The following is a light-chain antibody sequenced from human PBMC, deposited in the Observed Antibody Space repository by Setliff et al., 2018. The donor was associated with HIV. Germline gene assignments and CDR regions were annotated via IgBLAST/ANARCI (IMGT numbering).Light chain of an antibody. CDR3: SSYSRSSTFGV. Sequence: QSALTQPASVSGSPGQSITISCTGTSSDIGGYDYVSWFQHHPGRAPKLVMSDVTKRPPGVSTRFSGSKSGNTASLTISGLQAEDEADYYCSSYSRSSTFGVFGTGTKVTVL. J-gene: IGLJ1*01. CDR2: DVT. V-gene: IGLV2-14*03. CDR1: SSDIGGYDY.